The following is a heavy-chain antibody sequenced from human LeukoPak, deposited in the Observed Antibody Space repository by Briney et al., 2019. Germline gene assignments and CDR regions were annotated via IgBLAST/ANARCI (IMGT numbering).Heavy chain of an antibody. CDR3: ARVGYYSYNYYYYYYMDV. CDR2: IYHSGST. V-gene: IGHV4-39*07. Sequence: SETLSLTCAVSGVSISGSGHYWGWIRQPPGKGLEWIGNIYHSGSTYYNASLQSRVTISIDTSRNQFSLRLNSVTAADTAVYYCARVGYYSYNYYYYYYMDVWGKGTTVTISS. D-gene: IGHD3-10*01. J-gene: IGHJ6*03. CDR1: GVSISGSGHY.